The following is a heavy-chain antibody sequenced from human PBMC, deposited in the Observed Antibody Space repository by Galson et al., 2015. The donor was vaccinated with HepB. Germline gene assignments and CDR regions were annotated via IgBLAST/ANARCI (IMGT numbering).Heavy chain of an antibody. V-gene: IGHV3-11*05. D-gene: IGHD3-22*01. CDR1: GFTFSDYY. J-gene: IGHJ4*02. Sequence: SCAASGFTFSDYYMSWIRQAPGKGLEWVSYISSSSSYTNYADSVKCRFTISRDNAKNSLYLQMNSLRAEDTAVYYCARDHYYDSSGYGGDYFDYWGQGTLVTVSS. CDR3: ARDHYYDSSGYGGDYFDY. CDR2: ISSSSSYT.